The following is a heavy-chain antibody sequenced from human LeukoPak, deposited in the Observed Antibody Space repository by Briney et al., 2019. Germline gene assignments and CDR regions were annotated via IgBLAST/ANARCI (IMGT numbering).Heavy chain of an antibody. CDR2: IYTSGST. CDR3: ARGQPGLDAFDI. J-gene: IGHJ3*02. V-gene: IGHV4-61*02. CDR1: GGSISSGNYY. D-gene: IGHD1-14*01. Sequence: PSETLSLTCTVSGGSISSGNYYWSWIRQPAGKGLEWIGRIYTSGSTNYNPSLKSRVTISVDTSKNQFSLKLSSVTAADTAVYYCARGQPGLDAFDIWGQGTMVTVSS.